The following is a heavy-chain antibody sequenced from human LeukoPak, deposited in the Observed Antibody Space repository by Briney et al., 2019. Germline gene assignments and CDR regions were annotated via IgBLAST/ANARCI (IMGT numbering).Heavy chain of an antibody. J-gene: IGHJ4*02. V-gene: IGHV1-69*13. CDR3: ARTELERRLAFDY. CDR2: IIPIFGTA. CDR1: GGTFSSYA. Sequence: ASVKVSCKASGGTFSSYAISWVRQAPGQGLEWMGGIIPIFGTANYAQKFQGRVTITADESTSTAYMELSSLRSEDTAVYYCARTELERRLAFDYWDQGTLVTVSS. D-gene: IGHD1-1*01.